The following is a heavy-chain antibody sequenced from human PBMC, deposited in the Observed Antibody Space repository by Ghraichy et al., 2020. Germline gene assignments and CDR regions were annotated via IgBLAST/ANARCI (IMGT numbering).Heavy chain of an antibody. CDR2: IGGPTSTI. V-gene: IGHV3-48*02. J-gene: IGHJ4*02. CDR3: ARDLVLSGTLWH. CDR1: GFAFSSYS. D-gene: IGHD1-1*01. Sequence: ETLSLTCAASGFAFSSYSMNWVRQAPGKGLEWVSYIGGPTSTIYYADSVKGRFTISRDNAKNSLYLQMNSLRDEDTAVYYCARDLVLSGTLWHWGQGTLVTVSS.